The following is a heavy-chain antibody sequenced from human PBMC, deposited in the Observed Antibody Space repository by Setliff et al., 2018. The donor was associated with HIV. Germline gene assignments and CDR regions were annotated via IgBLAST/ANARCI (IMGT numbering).Heavy chain of an antibody. Sequence: SVKVSCKASGYTFTSYAMHWVRQAPGQRLEWMGWINAGNGNTKYSQKFQGRVTITRDTSASTAYMELSSLRSEDTAVYYCARGVPYGYYFDYWGQGTLVTVSS. V-gene: IGHV1-3*01. CDR3: ARGVPYGYYFDY. J-gene: IGHJ4*02. CDR1: GYTFTSYA. D-gene: IGHD2-8*01. CDR2: INAGNGNT.